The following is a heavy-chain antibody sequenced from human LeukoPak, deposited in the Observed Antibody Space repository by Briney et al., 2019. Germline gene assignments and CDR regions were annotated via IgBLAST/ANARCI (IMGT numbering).Heavy chain of an antibody. J-gene: IGHJ4*02. CDR2: IYSGGGT. V-gene: IGHV3-66*01. D-gene: IGHD5-12*01. CDR3: ARKKGDGYNSPFDY. Sequence: GGSLRLSCAVSEFTVSSNYMNWVRQAPGKGLEWVSVIYSGGGTYYADSVKGRFTISRDNSKNTLYLQMNSLRAEDTAVYYCARKKGDGYNSPFDYWGQGILVTVSS. CDR1: EFTVSSNY.